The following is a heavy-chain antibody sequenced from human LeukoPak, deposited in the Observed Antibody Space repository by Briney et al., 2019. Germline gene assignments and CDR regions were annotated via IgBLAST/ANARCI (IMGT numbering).Heavy chain of an antibody. D-gene: IGHD3-22*01. V-gene: IGHV4-61*02. CDR2: IYTSGST. Sequence: TLSLTCTVSGGSISSSSYYWSWIRQPAGKGLEWIGRIYTSGSTNYNPSLKSRVTMSVDTSKNQFSLKLSSVTAADTAVYYCASRPYYYDSSGYSVWGQGTLVTVSS. CDR3: ASRPYYYDSSGYSV. CDR1: GGSISSSSYY. J-gene: IGHJ4*02.